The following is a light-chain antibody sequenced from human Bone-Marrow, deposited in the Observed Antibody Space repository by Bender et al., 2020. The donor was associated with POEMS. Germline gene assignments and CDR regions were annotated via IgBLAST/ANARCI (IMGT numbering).Light chain of an antibody. CDR3: LVSYYGSSLV. CDR2: DTT. V-gene: IGLV7-46*01. Sequence: QAVVTQEPSMSVSPGGTVTLTCASNTGVVTSGHYPYWFQQKPGQAPKALIFDTTQKHSWTPARFSGSLLGGAAALTLSGAQPEDEADYYRLVSYYGSSLVFGGGTKLTVL. CDR1: TGVVTSGHY. J-gene: IGLJ3*02.